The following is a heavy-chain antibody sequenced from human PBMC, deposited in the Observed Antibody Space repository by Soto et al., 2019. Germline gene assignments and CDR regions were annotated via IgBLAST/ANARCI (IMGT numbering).Heavy chain of an antibody. Sequence: QLQLQESGSGLVKPSQTLSLTCAVSGGSISSGGYSWSWIRQPPGKGLEWIGYIYHSGSTDYNPSRKSRVTISVDRSKNQYSLKLSSVAAADKAVDYCDRVPDYWGQGTLVTVSS. J-gene: IGHJ4*02. D-gene: IGHD2-2*01. CDR2: IYHSGST. V-gene: IGHV4-30-2*01. CDR1: GGSISSGGYS. CDR3: DRVPDY.